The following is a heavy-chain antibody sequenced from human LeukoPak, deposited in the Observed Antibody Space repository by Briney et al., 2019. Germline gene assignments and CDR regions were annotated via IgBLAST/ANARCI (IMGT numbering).Heavy chain of an antibody. CDR1: GFTFSRYW. J-gene: IGHJ4*02. D-gene: IGHD6-19*01. CDR2: INSDGGST. Sequence: GGSLRLSCAASGFTFSRYWMHWVRQAPGKGLVWVSRINSDGGSTTHADSVKGRFTISRDNAENTLYLQMNSLRVEDTAVYYCARDVGSGWYHFDNWGQGTLVTVSS. V-gene: IGHV3-74*01. CDR3: ARDVGSGWYHFDN.